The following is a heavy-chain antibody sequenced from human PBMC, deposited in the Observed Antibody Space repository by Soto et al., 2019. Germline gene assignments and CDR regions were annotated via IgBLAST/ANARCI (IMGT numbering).Heavy chain of an antibody. Sequence: QVQLQESGPGLVKPSETLSLTCTVSGGSISNYYWSWIRQPPGKGLQWIVYIYYSGRTNYNPSLESRVTMSVDTSKNQFSLNLSSVTAADTAVYYCARGGRSAYYYYMAVWGTGTTVTVSS. J-gene: IGHJ6*03. V-gene: IGHV4-59*01. CDR2: IYYSGRT. CDR1: GGSISNYY. CDR3: ARGGRSAYYYYMAV.